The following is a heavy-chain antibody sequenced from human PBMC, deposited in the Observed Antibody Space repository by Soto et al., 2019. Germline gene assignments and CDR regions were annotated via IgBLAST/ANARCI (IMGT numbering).Heavy chain of an antibody. V-gene: IGHV4-4*02. CDR2: IYHSGST. D-gene: IGHD6-6*01. CDR1: GGSFSNGNG. CDR3: ARRSWTHHYYFDF. Sequence: PSQTLYLTCTVSGGSFSNGNGWRWVRHSPGKGLEWIGEIYHSGSTYYNPSLKSRVTISVDTSKNQFSLKLSSVTAADTAVYYCARRSWTHHYYFDFWGQGTLVTVSS. J-gene: IGHJ4*02.